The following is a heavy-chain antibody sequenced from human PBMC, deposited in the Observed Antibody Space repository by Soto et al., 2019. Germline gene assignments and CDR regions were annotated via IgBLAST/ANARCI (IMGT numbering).Heavy chain of an antibody. CDR2: VYSSGTT. CDR1: GGSINSYW. D-gene: IGHD3-10*01. CDR3: ARDIGSYAYGEGY. Sequence: SETLSLTCSVSGGSINSYWWSWIRQPAGKGLEWIGRVYSSGTTDYNPSLNSRATMSVETSKNQFSLKLSSVTAADTAVYYCARDIGSYAYGEGYWGQGIQVTVSA. V-gene: IGHV4-4*07. J-gene: IGHJ4*02.